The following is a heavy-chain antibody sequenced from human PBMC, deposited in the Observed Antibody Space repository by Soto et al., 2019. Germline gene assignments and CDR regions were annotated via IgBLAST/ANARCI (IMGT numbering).Heavy chain of an antibody. CDR2: INHSGST. CDR1: GGSFSGYY. V-gene: IGHV4-34*01. Sequence: AETLSLTCAVYGGSFSGYYWSWIRQPPGKGLEWIGEINHSGSTNYNPSLKSRVTISVDTSKNQFSLKLSSVTAADTAVYYCATSTYYDFWSGYLGFDPWGQGTLVTVSS. CDR3: ATSTYYDFWSGYLGFDP. D-gene: IGHD3-3*01. J-gene: IGHJ5*02.